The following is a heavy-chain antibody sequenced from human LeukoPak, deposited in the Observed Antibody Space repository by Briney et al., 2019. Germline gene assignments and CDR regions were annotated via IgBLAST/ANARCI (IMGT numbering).Heavy chain of an antibody. CDR2: INHSGST. D-gene: IGHD4-17*01. CDR1: GGSFRGYY. Sequence: SETLSLTCAVCGGSFRGYYWSWIRQPPGKGREWSGEINHSGSTNYNPSLKSRVTISVDTSKNQFSLKLSSVTAADTAVYYCARSYGDYVWFSAFDIWGQGTMVTVSS. J-gene: IGHJ3*02. V-gene: IGHV4-34*01. CDR3: ARSYGDYVWFSAFDI.